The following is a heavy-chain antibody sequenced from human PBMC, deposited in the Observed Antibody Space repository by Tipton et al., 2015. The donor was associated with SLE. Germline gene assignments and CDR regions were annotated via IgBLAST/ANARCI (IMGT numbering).Heavy chain of an antibody. V-gene: IGHV3-9*01. CDR2: IGWNSGSI. D-gene: IGHD3-9*01. Sequence: SLRLSCAASGFTFKNYAMHWVRQVPGKGLEWVSGIGWNSGSIDYADSVKGRFTISRDIAKNTLYLQMNSLRPEDTAVYFCARDPQGYSKMWGQGTLVTVSS. CDR1: GFTFKNYA. J-gene: IGHJ4*02. CDR3: ARDPQGYSKM.